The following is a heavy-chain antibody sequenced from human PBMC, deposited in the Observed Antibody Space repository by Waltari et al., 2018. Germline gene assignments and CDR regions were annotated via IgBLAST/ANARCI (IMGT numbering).Heavy chain of an antibody. CDR2: ISSSGSTI. J-gene: IGHJ6*02. Sequence: EVQLVESGGGLVQPGGSLRLSCAASGFTFSSYEMNWVRQAPGKGLEWVSYISSSGSTIYYADSVKGRFTISRDNAKNSLYLQMNSLRAEDTAVYYCARDLVVPAATAFDYYYGMDVWGQGP. D-gene: IGHD2-2*01. CDR3: ARDLVVPAATAFDYYYGMDV. V-gene: IGHV3-48*03. CDR1: GFTFSSYE.